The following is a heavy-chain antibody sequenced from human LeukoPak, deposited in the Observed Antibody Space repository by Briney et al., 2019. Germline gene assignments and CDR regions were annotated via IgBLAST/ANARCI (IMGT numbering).Heavy chain of an antibody. Sequence: GGSLRLSCAASGFTLSTDNMSWVRQVPGKGLEWVSVVYSGNDGTNYADSVRGRFTISRDDSKNMVYLQMNNLRLEDAAVYYCTKRSRGYYDYWGNGTLVTVSS. CDR1: GFTLSTDN. CDR2: VYSGNDGT. CDR3: TKRSRGYYDY. D-gene: IGHD3-10*01. J-gene: IGHJ4*01. V-gene: IGHV3-66*02.